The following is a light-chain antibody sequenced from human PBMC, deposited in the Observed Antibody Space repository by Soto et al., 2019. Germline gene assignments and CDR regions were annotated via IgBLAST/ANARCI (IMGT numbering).Light chain of an antibody. J-gene: IGLJ3*02. V-gene: IGLV2-14*01. CDR2: EVS. Sequence: QSVLTQPASVSGSPGQSITISCTGTSSDVGGYNYVSWYQQHPGKAPKLMIYEVSNRPSGVSNRFSGSKSHNTASLTISGLQAQDEPDYYCSSHTSTSTRVFGGGTKLTLL. CDR1: SSDVGGYNY. CDR3: SSHTSTSTRV.